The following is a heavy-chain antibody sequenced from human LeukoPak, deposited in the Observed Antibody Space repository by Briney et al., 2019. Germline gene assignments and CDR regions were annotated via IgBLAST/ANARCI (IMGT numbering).Heavy chain of an antibody. V-gene: IGHV3-30*04. CDR2: ISYDGSNK. Sequence: GGSLRLSCAASGFTFSSYAMHWVRQAPGKGLEWVAVISYDGSNKYYADSVKGRFTISRDNSKNTLYLQMNSLRAEDTAVYYCAKDLGWITMIVVTWGQGTLVTVSS. D-gene: IGHD3-22*01. J-gene: IGHJ5*02. CDR3: AKDLGWITMIVVT. CDR1: GFTFSSYA.